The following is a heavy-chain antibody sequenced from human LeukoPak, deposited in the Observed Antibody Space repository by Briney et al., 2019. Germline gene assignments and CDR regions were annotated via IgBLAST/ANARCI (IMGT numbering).Heavy chain of an antibody. D-gene: IGHD3-10*01. CDR2: ISAYNGNT. J-gene: IGHJ5*02. Sequence: ASVKVSCKASGYTFTSYGISWVRQAPGQGLEWMGWISAYNGNTNYAQKLQGRVTMTTDTSTSTAYMELRSLRSDDTAVYYCARVYGSGSYTRWFDPWGQGTLVTVSS. CDR1: GYTFTSYG. CDR3: ARVYGSGSYTRWFDP. V-gene: IGHV1-18*01.